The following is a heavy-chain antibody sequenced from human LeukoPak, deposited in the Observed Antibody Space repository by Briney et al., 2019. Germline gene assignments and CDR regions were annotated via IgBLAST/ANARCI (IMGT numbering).Heavy chain of an antibody. CDR3: AKGRFNYYFDY. J-gene: IGHJ4*02. CDR1: GFTFSSYA. D-gene: IGHD3-16*01. Sequence: GGSLRLSCAASGFTFSSYAMSWVRQAPGKELEWVSAISGSGDSTYYADSVKGRFTISRDNSKNTLYLQMNSLRAEDTAVYYCAKGRFNYYFDYWGQGTLVTVSS. V-gene: IGHV3-23*01. CDR2: ISGSGDST.